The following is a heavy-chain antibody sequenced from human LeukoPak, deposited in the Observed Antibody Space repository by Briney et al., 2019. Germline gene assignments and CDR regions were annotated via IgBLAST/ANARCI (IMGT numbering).Heavy chain of an antibody. CDR2: ISSSSSYI. CDR3: ARDGLGSGSYYNGDFDY. V-gene: IGHV3-21*01. J-gene: IGHJ4*02. D-gene: IGHD3-10*01. Sequence: PGGSLRLSCAASGFTFSSYSMNWVRQAPGKGLEWVSSISSSSSYIYYADSVKGRFTISRDNAKNSLYLQMNSLRAEDTAVYYCARDGLGSGSYYNGDFDYWGQGTLVTVSS. CDR1: GFTFSSYS.